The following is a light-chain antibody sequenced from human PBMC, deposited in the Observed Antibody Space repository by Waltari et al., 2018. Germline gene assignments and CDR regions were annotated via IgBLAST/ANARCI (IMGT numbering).Light chain of an antibody. CDR3: QQYDGSVLT. V-gene: IGKV3-20*01. Sequence: IVLTQSPDTLSLSPGQRATLSCRASQTINKNFLVWYQQKPGQAPRLIIHCASSRASGFPDRFSGSGSGTDFTLTISSLEPEDFAVYYCQQYDGSVLTFGGGTKVEI. J-gene: IGKJ4*01. CDR2: CAS. CDR1: QTINKNF.